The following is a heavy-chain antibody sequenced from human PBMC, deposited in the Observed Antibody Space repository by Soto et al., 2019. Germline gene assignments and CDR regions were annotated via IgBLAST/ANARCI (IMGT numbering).Heavy chain of an antibody. CDR2: INAGNGNT. J-gene: IGHJ4*02. Sequence: QVQLVQSGAEVKKPGASVKVSCKASGYTFTSYAMHWVRQAPGQSLEWMGWINAGNGNTKYSQKFQGRVTITRDTSASTAYMELSSLRSEDTAVYYCARGPGGPDGPGDYWGQGTLVPVSS. V-gene: IGHV1-3*01. D-gene: IGHD2-15*01. CDR1: GYTFTSYA. CDR3: ARGPGGPDGPGDY.